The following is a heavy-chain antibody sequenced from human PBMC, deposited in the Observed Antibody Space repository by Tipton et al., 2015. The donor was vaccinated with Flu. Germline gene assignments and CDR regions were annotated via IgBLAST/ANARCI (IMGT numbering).Heavy chain of an antibody. CDR3: ARLKFVDRPSTFDWLLDY. CDR2: IKQDGGEK. V-gene: IGHV3-7*01. CDR1: GFTFTTYW. D-gene: IGHD3-9*01. J-gene: IGHJ4*02. Sequence: SLRLSCAASGFTFTTYWMSWVRQAPGKGLEGVANIKQDGGEKYYVDSVKGRFTISRDNAKNSLYLQMNSLRAEDTALYYCARLKFVDRPSTFDWLLDYWGQGPLVPVPS.